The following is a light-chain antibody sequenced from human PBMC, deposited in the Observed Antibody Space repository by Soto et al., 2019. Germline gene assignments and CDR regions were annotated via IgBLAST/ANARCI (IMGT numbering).Light chain of an antibody. CDR2: GAS. CDR3: QQANSFPFT. CDR1: QGIRNR. J-gene: IGKJ4*01. Sequence: DVQKTESPSSVSAAVGDRVTITCRASQGIRNRLAWYQQRPGKVPNLLIYGASSLQSGVPSRFSGSGFGTDFTLTISSLQPEDFATYYCQQANSFPFTFGGGTKVEIK. V-gene: IGKV1-12*02.